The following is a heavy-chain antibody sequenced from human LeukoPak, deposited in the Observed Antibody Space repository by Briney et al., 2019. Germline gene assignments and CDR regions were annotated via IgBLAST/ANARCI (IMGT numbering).Heavy chain of an antibody. V-gene: IGHV3-23*01. CDR1: GFTVSSNY. CDR3: AKAHEDIVVVPAYYMDV. CDR2: ISGSGDST. J-gene: IGHJ6*03. D-gene: IGHD2-2*01. Sequence: GGSLRLSCAGSGFTVSSNYMSWVRQAPGKGLEWVSAISGSGDSTYYADSVKGRFTIPRDNSKNTLYLQMNSLRAEDTAVYYCAKAHEDIVVVPAYYMDVWGKGTTVTISS.